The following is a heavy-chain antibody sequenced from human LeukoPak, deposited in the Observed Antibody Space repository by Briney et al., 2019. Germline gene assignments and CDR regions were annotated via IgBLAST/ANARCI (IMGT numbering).Heavy chain of an antibody. CDR1: GYTFTGYY. V-gene: IGHV1-2*04. Sequence: GASVKVSCKASGYTFTGYYMHWVRQAPGQGLEWMGWINPNSGGTNYAQRFQGWVTMTRDTSISTAYMELSRLRSDDTAVYYCARVALRGFYGGISSPLDYWGQGTLVTVSS. CDR3: ARVALRGFYGGISSPLDY. D-gene: IGHD3-10*01. J-gene: IGHJ4*02. CDR2: INPNSGGT.